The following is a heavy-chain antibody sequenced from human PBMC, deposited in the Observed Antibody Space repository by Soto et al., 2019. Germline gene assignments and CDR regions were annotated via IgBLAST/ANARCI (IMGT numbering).Heavy chain of an antibody. J-gene: IGHJ3*02. D-gene: IGHD6-13*01. Sequence: GGSLRLSCAASGFIVSSNYMSWVRQAPGKGLEWVSVISYDGSNKYYADSVKGRFTISRDNSKNTLYLQMNSLRAEDTAVYYCAKGPERYSSSWEDAFDIWGQGTMVTVSS. CDR2: ISYDGSNK. CDR3: AKGPERYSSSWEDAFDI. CDR1: GFIVSSNY. V-gene: IGHV3-30*18.